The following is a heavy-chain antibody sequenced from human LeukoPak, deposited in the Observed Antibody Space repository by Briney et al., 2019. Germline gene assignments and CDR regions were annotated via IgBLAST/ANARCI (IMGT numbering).Heavy chain of an antibody. Sequence: GSVKVSCKASGYTFTSYDINWVRQATGQGLEWMGWMNPNSGNTGYAQKFQGRVTMTRNTSISTAYMELSSLRSEDTAVYYCAPHRFGEPHFEYWGRGTLVSVSS. J-gene: IGHJ4*02. CDR1: GYTFTSYD. V-gene: IGHV1-8*01. CDR3: APHRFGEPHFEY. D-gene: IGHD3-10*01. CDR2: MNPNSGNT.